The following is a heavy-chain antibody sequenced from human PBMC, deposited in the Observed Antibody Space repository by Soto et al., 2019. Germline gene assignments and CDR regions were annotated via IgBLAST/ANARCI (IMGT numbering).Heavy chain of an antibody. D-gene: IGHD3-3*01. J-gene: IGHJ5*02. CDR2: INHTGGT. Sequence: QVHLQQWGAGLLKPSETLSLTCAVYGGSVNGYYWNWTRQPPGKGLEWIGEINHTGGTHYNPSLKSRVTMSVDTSKNQFSLRLSSVTAADTAIYYCATRITVFGLLIPPFDPWGQGTQVTVSS. CDR3: ATRITVFGLLIPPFDP. CDR1: GGSVNGYY. V-gene: IGHV4-34*02.